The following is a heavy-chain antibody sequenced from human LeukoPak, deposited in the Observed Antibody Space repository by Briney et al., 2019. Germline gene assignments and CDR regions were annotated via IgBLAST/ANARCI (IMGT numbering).Heavy chain of an antibody. J-gene: IGHJ6*03. D-gene: IGHD3-10*01. CDR2: INPNSGGT. CDR1: GYTFTGYY. V-gene: IGHV1-2*02. Sequence: ASVKVSCKASGYTFTGYYMHWVRQAPGQGLEWMGWINPNSGGTNYAQKFQGRVTMTRDTSISTAYMELSRLRSDDTAVYYCARDVVPNTRWFGEPYYYYYMDVWGKGTTVTVSS. CDR3: ARDVVPNTRWFGEPYYYYYMDV.